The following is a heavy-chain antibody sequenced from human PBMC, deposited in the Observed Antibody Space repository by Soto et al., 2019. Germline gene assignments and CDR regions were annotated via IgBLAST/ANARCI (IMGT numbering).Heavy chain of an antibody. V-gene: IGHV4-59*08. CDR1: RGSISTYY. J-gene: IGHJ4*02. CDR2: IYYNGNT. Sequence: SETLSLTCTVSRGSISTYYWSWIRQPPGKGLECIGYIYYNGNTNYNPSLKSRVTISVDTSKNQFTLNLNSVTAADTAVYYCARHATRAYDYWGQGTLVTVSS. CDR3: ARHATRAYDY.